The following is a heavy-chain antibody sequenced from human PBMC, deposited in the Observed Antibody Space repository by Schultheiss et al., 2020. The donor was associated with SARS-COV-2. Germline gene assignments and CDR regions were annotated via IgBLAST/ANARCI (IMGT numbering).Heavy chain of an antibody. Sequence: GGSLRLSCAASGFTFSSYGMHWVRQAPGKGLEWVSYISSSGSTIYYADSVKGRFTISRDNAKNSLYLQMNSLRAEDTAVYYCAKDATIFGVVTPDAFDIWGQGTMVTVSS. D-gene: IGHD3-3*01. CDR1: GFTFSSYG. CDR2: ISSSGSTI. V-gene: IGHV3-48*04. J-gene: IGHJ3*02. CDR3: AKDATIFGVVTPDAFDI.